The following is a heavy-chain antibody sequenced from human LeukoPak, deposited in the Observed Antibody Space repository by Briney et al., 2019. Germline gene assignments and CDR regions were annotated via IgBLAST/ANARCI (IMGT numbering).Heavy chain of an antibody. J-gene: IGHJ6*03. CDR1: GFTFSSYW. CDR2: IKQDGSEK. D-gene: IGHD3-22*01. V-gene: IGHV3-7*01. CDR3: ARRVLYYDSSGYGTYYYYMDV. Sequence: GGPLRLSCAASGFTFSSYWMSWVRQAPGKGLEWVANIKQDGSEKYYVDSVKGRFTISRDNAKNSLYLQMNSLRAEDTAVYYSARRVLYYDSSGYGTYYYYMDVWGKGTTVTVSS.